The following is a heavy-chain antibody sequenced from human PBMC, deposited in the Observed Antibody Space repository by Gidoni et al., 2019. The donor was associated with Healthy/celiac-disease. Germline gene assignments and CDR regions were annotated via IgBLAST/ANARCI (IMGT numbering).Heavy chain of an antibody. Sequence: EVQLVESGGGLVQPGRSLRLSCAAPGFPFDDYAMHWVRQAPGKGLEWVSGISWNSGSIGYADSVKGRFTISRDNAKNSLYLQMNSLRAEDTALYYCAKDISRDGSYYDYWGQGTLVTVSS. D-gene: IGHD1-26*01. CDR1: GFPFDDYA. J-gene: IGHJ4*02. CDR2: ISWNSGSI. V-gene: IGHV3-9*01. CDR3: AKDISRDGSYYDY.